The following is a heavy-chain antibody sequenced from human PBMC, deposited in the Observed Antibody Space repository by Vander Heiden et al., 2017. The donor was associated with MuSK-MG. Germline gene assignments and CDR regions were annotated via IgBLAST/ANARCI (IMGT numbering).Heavy chain of an antibody. J-gene: IGHJ6*03. V-gene: IGHV1-69*01. CDR2: IIPIFGTA. D-gene: IGHD7-27*01. Sequence: QVQLVQSGAAVKKPGSSVKVSCKASGGTFRSYALGGGRQAPGQGLEWMGGIIPIFGTANDAQKFQGRVTITADEATSTAYMELSSLRSEDTAVYDCARDSGEHSAHYYYYYYMDVWGKGTTVTVSS. CDR3: ARDSGEHSAHYYYYYYMDV. CDR1: GGTFRSYA.